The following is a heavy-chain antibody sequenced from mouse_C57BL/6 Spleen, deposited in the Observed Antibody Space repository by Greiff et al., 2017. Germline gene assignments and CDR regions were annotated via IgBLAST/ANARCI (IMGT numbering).Heavy chain of an antibody. J-gene: IGHJ2*01. CDR2: ISYDGSN. D-gene: IGHD4-1*01. V-gene: IGHV3-6*01. CDR1: GYSITSGYY. Sequence: ESGPGLVKPSQSLSLTCSVTGYSITSGYYWNWIRQFPGNKLEWMGYISYDGSNNYNPSLKNRISITRDTSKNQFFLKLNSVTTEDTATYYCARYWDEDYWGQGTTLTVSS. CDR3: ARYWDEDY.